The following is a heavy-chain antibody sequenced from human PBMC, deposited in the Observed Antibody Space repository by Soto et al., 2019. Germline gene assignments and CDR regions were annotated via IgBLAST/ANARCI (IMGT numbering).Heavy chain of an antibody. CDR2: SGTT. CDR3: ATYGGDTGRFDY. J-gene: IGHJ4*02. V-gene: IGHV4-39*01. Sequence: PSETLSLTCTVSGGSISFSNYHWTWIRQSPGKGPEWIGSGTTYYNPSLRSRVTISVDTSQNQFSLKMHSVTAADTAVYYCATYGGDTGRFDYWGQGIPVTVSS. D-gene: IGHD4-17*01. CDR1: GGSISFSNYH.